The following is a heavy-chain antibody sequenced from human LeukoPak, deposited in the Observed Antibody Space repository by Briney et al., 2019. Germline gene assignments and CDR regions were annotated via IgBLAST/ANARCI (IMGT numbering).Heavy chain of an antibody. Sequence: SETLSLTCTVSGGSISSYYWSWIRQPAGKGLEWIGRIYTSGSTNYNPSLKSRVTMSVDTSKHQFSLTLSSVTAADTAVYYCARERGSSWDDAFDIWGQGTMVTVSS. CDR1: GGSISSYY. CDR3: ARERGSSWDDAFDI. CDR2: IYTSGST. V-gene: IGHV4-4*07. D-gene: IGHD6-13*01. J-gene: IGHJ3*02.